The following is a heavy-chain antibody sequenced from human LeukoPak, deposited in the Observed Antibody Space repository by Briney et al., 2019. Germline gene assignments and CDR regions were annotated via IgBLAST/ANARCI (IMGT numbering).Heavy chain of an antibody. CDR1: GFTVSSNY. CDR2: IYSGGST. D-gene: IGHD3-10*01. J-gene: IGHJ6*02. CDR3: AGLCPMVRGVITTCMDV. V-gene: IGHV3-66*01. Sequence: GGSLRLSCAASGFTVSSNYMSWVRQAPGKGLEWVSVIYSGGSTYYADSVKGRFTISRDNSKNTLYLQMNSLRAEDTAVYYCAGLCPMVRGVITTCMDVWGQGTTVTVSS.